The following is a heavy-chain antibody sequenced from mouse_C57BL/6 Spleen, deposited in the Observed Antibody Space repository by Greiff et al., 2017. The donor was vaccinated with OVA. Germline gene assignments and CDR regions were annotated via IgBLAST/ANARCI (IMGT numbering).Heavy chain of an antibody. Sequence: EVKLVESGGGLVKPGGSLTLSCAASGFTFSVYGMHWVRQAPEKGLEWVAYISSGSSTIYYADTVKGRFTISRDNAKNTLFLQMTSLRSEDTAMYYCARPGPMVKRAMDYWGQGTSVTVSS. V-gene: IGHV5-17*01. CDR1: GFTFSVYG. CDR3: ARPGPMVKRAMDY. CDR2: ISSGSSTI. D-gene: IGHD2-3*01. J-gene: IGHJ4*01.